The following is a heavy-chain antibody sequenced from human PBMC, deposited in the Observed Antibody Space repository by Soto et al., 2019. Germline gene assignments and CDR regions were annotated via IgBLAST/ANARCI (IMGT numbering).Heavy chain of an antibody. Sequence: QVQLVESGGGVVQPGRSLRLSCAASGFIFSSYGMHWVRQAPGKGLEWVAVISYDGSNKYYADSVKGRFAISRDNSENTLYLPMNSLRAEDTAVYYCAKDRYGGNGPEAATDFDYWGQGMLVTVSS. CDR1: GFIFSSYG. CDR3: AKDRYGGNGPEAATDFDY. CDR2: ISYDGSNK. J-gene: IGHJ4*02. D-gene: IGHD4-17*01. V-gene: IGHV3-30*18.